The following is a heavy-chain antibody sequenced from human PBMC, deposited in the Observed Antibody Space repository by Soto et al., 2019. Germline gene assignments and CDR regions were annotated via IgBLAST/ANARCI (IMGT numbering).Heavy chain of an antibody. Sequence: HVQLVESGGGVVQPGTSLRLSCAASGFTFSTHDMHWVRQAPGKGLEWVALISYDGSNEYYAGSVRGRFTISRDNSKNTLYLQMNTLRPEDTAVYYCAKGRDSSGYYYAYWGQGALVTVSS. CDR1: GFTFSTHD. V-gene: IGHV3-30*18. D-gene: IGHD3-22*01. J-gene: IGHJ4*02. CDR3: AKGRDSSGYYYAY. CDR2: ISYDGSNE.